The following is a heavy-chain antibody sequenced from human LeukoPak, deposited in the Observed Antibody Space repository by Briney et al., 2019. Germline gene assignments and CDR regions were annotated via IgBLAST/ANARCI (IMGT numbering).Heavy chain of an antibody. CDR2: ISGSGGST. Sequence: GGSLRLSCAASGSTFSSYAMSWVRQAPGKGLEWVSAISGSGGSTYYADSVKGRFTISRDNSKNTLYLQMNSLRAEDTAVYYCAKRLTTVTTGVWYFDYWGQGTLVTVSS. D-gene: IGHD4-17*01. CDR3: AKRLTTVTTGVWYFDY. J-gene: IGHJ4*02. CDR1: GSTFSSYA. V-gene: IGHV3-23*01.